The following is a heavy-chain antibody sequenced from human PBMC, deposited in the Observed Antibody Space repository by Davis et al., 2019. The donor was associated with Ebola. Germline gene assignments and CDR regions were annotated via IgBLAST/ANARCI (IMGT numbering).Heavy chain of an antibody. V-gene: IGHV4-59*01. D-gene: IGHD2-15*01. CDR1: GGSISNYY. CDR2: IYFTGGT. CDR3: ARTDRVCSGGTCYSGNDFDY. Sequence: MPGGSLRLSCTVSGGSISNYYWSWIRQPPGKGLEWIGYIYFTGGTEYNPSLKTRVMMSVDTSKNQFSLKLRVVTAADTAVYYCARTDRVCSGGTCYSGNDFDYWGQGTLVTVSS. J-gene: IGHJ4*02.